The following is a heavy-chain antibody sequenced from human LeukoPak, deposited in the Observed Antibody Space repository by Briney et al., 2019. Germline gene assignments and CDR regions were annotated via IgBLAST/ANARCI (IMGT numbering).Heavy chain of an antibody. D-gene: IGHD5-12*01. CDR2: INPSGGST. J-gene: IGHJ6*03. CDR1: GYTFTGYY. Sequence: GASVKVSCKASGYTFTGYYMHWVRQAPGQGLEWMGIINPSGGSTSYAQKFQGRVTMTRDMSTSTVYMELSSLRSEDTAVYYCARSGYDGNYYYYMDVWGKGTTVTVSS. CDR3: ARSGYDGNYYYYMDV. V-gene: IGHV1-46*01.